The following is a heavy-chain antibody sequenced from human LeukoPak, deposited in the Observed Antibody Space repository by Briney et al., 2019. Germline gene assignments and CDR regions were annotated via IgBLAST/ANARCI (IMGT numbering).Heavy chain of an antibody. CDR2: IYHSGST. CDR1: GGSISSSNW. J-gene: IGHJ5*02. D-gene: IGHD5-18*01. Sequence: SGTLSLTCAVSGGSISSSNWWSWVRQPPGKGLEWIGEIYHSGSTSYNPSLKSRVTISVDKSKNQFSLKLSSVTAADTAVYCCARFSGGGQSGYSYGNWFDPWGQGTLVTVSS. CDR3: ARFSGGGQSGYSYGNWFDP. V-gene: IGHV4-4*01.